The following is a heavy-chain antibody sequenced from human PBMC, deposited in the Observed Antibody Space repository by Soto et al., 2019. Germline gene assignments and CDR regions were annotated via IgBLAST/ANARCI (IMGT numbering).Heavy chain of an antibody. Sequence: GGSLRLSCAASGFTFSSYAMSWVRQAPGKGLKWVSAISGSGGSTYYADSVKGRFTISRDNSKNTLYLQMNSLRAEDTAVYYCAKDQEQWLVRWFDPWGQGTLVTVSS. J-gene: IGHJ5*02. CDR1: GFTFSSYA. CDR3: AKDQEQWLVRWFDP. D-gene: IGHD6-19*01. V-gene: IGHV3-23*01. CDR2: ISGSGGST.